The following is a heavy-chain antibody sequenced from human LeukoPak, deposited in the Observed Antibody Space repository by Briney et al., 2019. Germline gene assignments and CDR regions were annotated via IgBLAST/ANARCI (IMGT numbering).Heavy chain of an antibody. V-gene: IGHV1-2*02. CDR1: GYTFTGYY. D-gene: IGHD6-19*01. Sequence: GASVKVSCKAFGYTFTGYYMHWVRQAPGQGLEWMGWINPNSGGTNYAQKFQGRVTMTRDTSISTAYMELSRLRSDDTALYYCAKDPGYSSGWYYFDYWGQGTLVTVSS. J-gene: IGHJ4*02. CDR3: AKDPGYSSGWYYFDY. CDR2: INPNSGGT.